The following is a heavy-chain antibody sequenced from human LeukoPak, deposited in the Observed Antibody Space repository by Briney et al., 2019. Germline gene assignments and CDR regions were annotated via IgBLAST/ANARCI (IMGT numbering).Heavy chain of an antibody. Sequence: GGSLRLSCAASGFTFSRYWMTWVRQAPGKGLEWVSYISSSSSTIYYADSVKGRFTISRDNAKNSLYLQMNSLRDEDTAVYYCARDGPVVVPAAPLDYYYYGMDVWGQGTTVTVSS. CDR1: GFTFSRYW. J-gene: IGHJ6*02. V-gene: IGHV3-48*02. CDR3: ARDGPVVVPAAPLDYYYYGMDV. D-gene: IGHD2-2*01. CDR2: ISSSSSTI.